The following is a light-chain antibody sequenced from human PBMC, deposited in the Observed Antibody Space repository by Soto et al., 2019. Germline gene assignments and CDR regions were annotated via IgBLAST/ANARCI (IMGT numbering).Light chain of an antibody. CDR2: EVS. J-gene: IGLJ1*01. Sequence: QSVLTQPASVSGSLGQSITISCTGTSSDIGVYNSVSWYQYRPGKVPRLLIFEVSDRPSGVSNRFSGSKSGNTASLTISGLQAEDEADYSCSSYVSGATYVFGTGTKVTVL. V-gene: IGLV2-14*01. CDR3: SSYVSGATYV. CDR1: SSDIGVYNS.